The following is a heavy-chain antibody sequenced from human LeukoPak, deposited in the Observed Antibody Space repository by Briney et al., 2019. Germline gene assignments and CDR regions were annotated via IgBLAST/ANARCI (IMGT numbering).Heavy chain of an antibody. J-gene: IGHJ6*02. Sequence: PGRSLRLSCAASGFTFRSYAMHWVRQAPGKGLVWVAVISYDGSNKYYADSVKGRFTISRDNSKNTLYLQMNSLRAEDTSVYYCARAGSSFNYYYYYGMDVWGQGTTVTVSS. V-gene: IGHV3-30-3*01. D-gene: IGHD6-6*01. CDR1: GFTFRSYA. CDR3: ARAGSSFNYYYYYGMDV. CDR2: ISYDGSNK.